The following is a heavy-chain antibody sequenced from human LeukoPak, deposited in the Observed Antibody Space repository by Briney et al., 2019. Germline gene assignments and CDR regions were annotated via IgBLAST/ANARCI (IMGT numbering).Heavy chain of an antibody. CDR2: IIPIFGTA. CDR3: ARGKADILTGYYDY. CDR1: GGTFSSYA. J-gene: IGHJ4*02. Sequence: SVKVSCKASGGTFSSYAISWVRQAPGQGLEWMGGIIPIFGTANYAQKFQGRVTITADESTSTAYMELSSLRSEDTAVYYCARGKADILTGYYDYWGQGTLVTVSS. D-gene: IGHD3-9*01. V-gene: IGHV1-69*13.